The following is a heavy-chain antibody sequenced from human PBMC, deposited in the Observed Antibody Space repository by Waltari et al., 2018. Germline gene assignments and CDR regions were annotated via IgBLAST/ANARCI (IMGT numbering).Heavy chain of an antibody. Sequence: QVQLQRRVPLLLKPSETLSLTCPVYGGSFSCYYWCWIRQPPGTGLAWVGEINHSGRRKYYPDSKKGGTISVGKTKNKWSLRLRYGTAAEKAVEYCARGGQNGDDYGWGSYCHHSWFDAWGQGTLVTVSS. CDR1: GGSFSCYY. V-gene: IGHV4-34*01. J-gene: IGHJ5*02. CDR2: INHSGRR. CDR3: ARGGQNGDDYGWGSYCHHSWFDA. D-gene: IGHD3-16*01.